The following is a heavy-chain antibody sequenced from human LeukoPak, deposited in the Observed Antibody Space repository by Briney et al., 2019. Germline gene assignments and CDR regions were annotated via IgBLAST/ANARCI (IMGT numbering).Heavy chain of an antibody. CDR1: GGSFSGYY. Sequence: SETLSLTCAVYGGSFSGYYWSWIRQPPGKGLEWIGEINHSGSTNYNPSLKSRVTISVDTSKNQFSLKLSSVTAADTAVYYCARAQFQNCTNGVCYGTLVDYWGQGTLVTVSS. CDR2: INHSGST. CDR3: ARAQFQNCTNGVCYGTLVDY. V-gene: IGHV4-34*01. J-gene: IGHJ4*02. D-gene: IGHD2-8*01.